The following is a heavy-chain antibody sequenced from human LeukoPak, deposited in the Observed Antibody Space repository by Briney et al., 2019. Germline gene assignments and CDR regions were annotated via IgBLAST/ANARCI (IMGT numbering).Heavy chain of an antibody. CDR1: GGSISSYY. J-gene: IGHJ4*02. D-gene: IGHD6-13*01. CDR3: AINIAAAGTVDY. Sequence: SETLSLTCTVSGGSISSYYWSWIRQPAGKGLEWIGRIYTSGSTNYNPSLKSRVTMSVDTSKNQFSLKLSSVTAADTAVYYCAINIAAAGTVDYWGQGTLVTVSS. CDR2: IYTSGST. V-gene: IGHV4-4*07.